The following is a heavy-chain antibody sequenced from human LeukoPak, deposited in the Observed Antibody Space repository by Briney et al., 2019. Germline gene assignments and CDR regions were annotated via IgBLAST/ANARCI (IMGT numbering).Heavy chain of an antibody. V-gene: IGHV5-10-1*01. CDR3: ARDGFTMVRGIIISYYGMDV. J-gene: IGHJ6*02. CDR1: GYSFTTHW. Sequence: GESLKISCKGSGYSFTTHWISWVRQMPGKGLEWMGRIDPGDSYTNYSPSFQGHVTISADKSISTAYLQWSSLKASDTAMYYCARDGFTMVRGIIISYYGMDVWGQGTTVTVSS. D-gene: IGHD3-10*01. CDR2: IDPGDSYT.